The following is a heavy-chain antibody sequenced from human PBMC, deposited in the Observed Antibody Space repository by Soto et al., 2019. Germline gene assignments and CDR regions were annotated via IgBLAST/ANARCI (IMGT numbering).Heavy chain of an antibody. CDR2: INPGNGDT. J-gene: IGHJ6*02. CDR1: GYSFTKYG. CDR3: ASTDCSSTSCYNYYYYGMDV. D-gene: IGHD2-2*01. Sequence: QVQLVQSGTEVKKPGASVKVSCKTSGYSFTKYGLHWVRQAPGQRLEWMGWINPGNGDTKYSQKFQGRVTITRDTSATTAYMELSSLRSEDSAVFYCASTDCSSTSCYNYYYYGMDVWGQGTTVTVSS. V-gene: IGHV1-3*01.